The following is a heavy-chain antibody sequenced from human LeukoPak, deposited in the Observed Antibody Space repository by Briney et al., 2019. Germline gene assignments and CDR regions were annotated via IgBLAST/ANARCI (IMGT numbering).Heavy chain of an antibody. CDR2: IYPGDSDT. CDR1: GYSFTNYW. D-gene: IGHD3-10*01. V-gene: IGHV5-51*01. Sequence: GESLKISCKGSGYSFTNYWIGWVRQMPGKGLEWMGIIYPGDSDTRYSPSFQGQVTISADKSISSACLQWSSLKASDTAMCYCARLSYYYASDPGAFDIWGQGTMVTVSS. J-gene: IGHJ3*02. CDR3: ARLSYYYASDPGAFDI.